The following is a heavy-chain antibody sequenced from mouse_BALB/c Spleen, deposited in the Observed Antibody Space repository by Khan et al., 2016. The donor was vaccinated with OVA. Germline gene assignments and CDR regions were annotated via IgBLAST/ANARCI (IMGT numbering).Heavy chain of an antibody. CDR1: GFTFSSYV. CDR2: ISSDNDYT. J-gene: IGHJ4*01. Sequence: EVELVESGGGLVKPGGSLKLSCAASGFTFSSYVMSWVRQTPEKRLEWVATISSDNDYTFYPDSVKGRFTISRDNAKNTLYLQMSSLRSEDTAMYYCARQGGYYDAMDYWGQGTSVTVSS. CDR3: ARQGGYYDAMDY. V-gene: IGHV5-9-3*01. D-gene: IGHD2-2*01.